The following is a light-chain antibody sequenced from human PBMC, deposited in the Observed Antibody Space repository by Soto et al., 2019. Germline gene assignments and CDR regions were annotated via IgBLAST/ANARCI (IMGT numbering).Light chain of an antibody. CDR3: QQSYSTPWT. CDR2: AAS. CDR1: QSISSY. V-gene: IGKV1-39*01. J-gene: IGKJ1*01. Sequence: DIQMTQSPSSLSASVGDRVTITCRASQSISSYLNWYQQKPGKAPKLLIYAASSLQSGVPSRFSGSVSGTDFTLTISSRQTEDFATYSCQQSYSTPWTFGQGTKVEIK.